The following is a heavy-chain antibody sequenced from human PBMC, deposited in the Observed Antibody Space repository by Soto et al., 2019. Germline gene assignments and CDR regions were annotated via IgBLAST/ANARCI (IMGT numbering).Heavy chain of an antibody. CDR2: INPSGGVT. Sequence: QVHLVQSGAEVKKPGASVTFSCQASGYTFTNFYMHWVRQASGQGLEWMGIINPSGGVTTYAQKFQGRVTMTRDTSTSTVYMELSGLRSEDTAIYYCARAQKRSXXXXXWXQXTLVSVSX. J-gene: IGHJ4*02. V-gene: IGHV1-46*01. CDR3: ARAQKRSXXXXX. CDR1: GYTFTNFY.